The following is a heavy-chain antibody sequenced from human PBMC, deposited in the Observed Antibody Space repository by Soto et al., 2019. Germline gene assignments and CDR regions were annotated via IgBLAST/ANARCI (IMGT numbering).Heavy chain of an antibody. J-gene: IGHJ6*02. CDR3: ARGVISYVAAISAPYSGMDV. D-gene: IGHD2-21*02. Sequence: GGSLRLSCAASGFTFSSYWMSWVRQAPGKGLEWVANIKQDGREKYYVDSVKGRFTISSDKAKISLYLQRNSLRAEDTSVYYCARGVISYVAAISAPYSGMDVWGQGTTVTVSS. CDR2: IKQDGREK. CDR1: GFTFSSYW. V-gene: IGHV3-7*01.